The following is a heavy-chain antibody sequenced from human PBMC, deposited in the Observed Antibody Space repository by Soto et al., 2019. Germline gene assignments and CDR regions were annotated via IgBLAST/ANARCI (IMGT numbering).Heavy chain of an antibody. CDR1: GGSMSSYY. D-gene: IGHD3-9*01. CDR2: IFYFGST. V-gene: IGHV4-59*08. Sequence: PSETLSLTCTVPGGSMSSYYWSWIRQTPGKGLEWIGYIFYFGSTNYNPSLKSRVTLSIDTSKNQLSLKLSSVTAADTAVYYCARHSPDFDWLSQFDYWGQGTLVTVSS. J-gene: IGHJ4*02. CDR3: ARHSPDFDWLSQFDY.